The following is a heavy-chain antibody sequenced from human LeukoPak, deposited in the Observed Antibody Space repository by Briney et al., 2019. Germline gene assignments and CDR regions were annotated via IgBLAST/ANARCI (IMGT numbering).Heavy chain of an antibody. CDR3: ARAGCYYDSSGPTCY. CDR2: ISSSSSYI. V-gene: IGHV3-21*01. Sequence: GGSLRLSCAASGFTFSSYSMNWVRQAPGKGLEWVSSISSSSSYIYCADSVKGRFTISRDNAKNSLYLQMNSLRAEDTAVYYCARAGCYYDSSGPTCYWGQGTLVTVSS. D-gene: IGHD3-22*01. J-gene: IGHJ4*02. CDR1: GFTFSSYS.